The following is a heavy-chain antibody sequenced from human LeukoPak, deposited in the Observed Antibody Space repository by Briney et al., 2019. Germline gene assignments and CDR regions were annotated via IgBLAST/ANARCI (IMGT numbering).Heavy chain of an antibody. V-gene: IGHV1-18*01. Sequence: ASVKVSCKASGYTFTSYAISWVRQAPGQGLEWMGWISTYNGNTHYAQKLQGRVTVTTDTSTTTAYMELRSLTSDDTAVYYCARVGVDMLAWLSYAFDIWGQGTMVTVSS. CDR2: ISTYNGNT. CDR3: ARVGVDMLAWLSYAFDI. J-gene: IGHJ3*02. D-gene: IGHD3-9*01. CDR1: GYTFTSYA.